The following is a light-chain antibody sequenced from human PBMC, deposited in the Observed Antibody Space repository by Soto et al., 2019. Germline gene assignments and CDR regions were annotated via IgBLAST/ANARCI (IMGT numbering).Light chain of an antibody. CDR1: SSDVGCYNL. J-gene: IGLJ2*01. CDR2: EGS. CDR3: CSYAGSSTVV. V-gene: IGLV2-23*01. Sequence: QSVLTQPASVSGSPGQSITISCTGTSSDVGCYNLVYWYQQHPGKAPKLMIYEGSKRPSGVSNRFSGSKSGNTASLTISGPQAEDEAAYYCCSYAGSSTVVFGGGTKLTVL.